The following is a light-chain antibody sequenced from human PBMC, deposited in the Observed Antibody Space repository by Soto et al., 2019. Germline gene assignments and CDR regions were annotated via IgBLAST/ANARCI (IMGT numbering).Light chain of an antibody. J-gene: IGKJ4*01. CDR3: QQYNSYSPT. Sequence: DIQMTQSPSTLSASVGDRVTITCRASQSISSWLAWYQQKPGKAPKLLIYDASSLECGVPSRFSGSGSGTEFTFTICSLQPDYFATYYCQQYNSYSPTFGGGTKADI. CDR1: QSISSW. CDR2: DAS. V-gene: IGKV1-5*01.